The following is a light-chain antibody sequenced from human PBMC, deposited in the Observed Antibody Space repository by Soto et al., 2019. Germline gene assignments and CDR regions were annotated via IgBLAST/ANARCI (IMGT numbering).Light chain of an antibody. Sequence: QSALTQPASVSASPGQSITISCTGTSSDVGAYNSVSWYQQYPGKAPKLMMYEVTIRPSGVSDRFSGSKSGNTASLTISGLQTGDEADYYCSSYTSSSTYVFGTGTKVTVL. CDR3: SSYTSSSTYV. J-gene: IGLJ1*01. CDR1: SSDVGAYNS. CDR2: EVT. V-gene: IGLV2-14*01.